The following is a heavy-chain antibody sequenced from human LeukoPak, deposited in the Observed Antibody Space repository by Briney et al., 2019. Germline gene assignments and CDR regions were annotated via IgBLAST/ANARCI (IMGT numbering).Heavy chain of an antibody. CDR2: IYYTGST. J-gene: IGHJ6*03. V-gene: IGHV4-39*07. CDR3: ARGGYYYYYMDV. Sequence: SETLSLTCTVSGVSINNNVYYWAWIRQPPGKGLEYIGTIYYTGSTYYNPSLKSRVTISVDASKNQFSLKLSSVTAADTAVYYCARGGYYYYYMDVWGKGTTVTVSS. CDR1: GVSINNNVYY.